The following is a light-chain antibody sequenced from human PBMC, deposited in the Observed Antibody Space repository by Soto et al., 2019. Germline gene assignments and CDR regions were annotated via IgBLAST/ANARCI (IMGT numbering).Light chain of an antibody. CDR1: ESIRSNY. CDR2: GAS. J-gene: IGKJ1*01. Sequence: ETVLTQSPGTLSLSPGERATLSCRASESIRSNYLAWYRQTPGQAPRLLNFGASKRASGIADRFSGSGSGKDFTLIISRLEPEDFALYYCQQYGSSPWTFGQGTKVEIK. CDR3: QQYGSSPWT. V-gene: IGKV3-20*01.